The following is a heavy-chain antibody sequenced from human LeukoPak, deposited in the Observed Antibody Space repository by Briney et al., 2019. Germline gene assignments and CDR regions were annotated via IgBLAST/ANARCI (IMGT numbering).Heavy chain of an antibody. CDR2: IKQDGSEQ. D-gene: IGHD1-26*01. CDR1: GFTFSSYW. Sequence: GGSLRLSCAASGFTFSSYWMSWVRQAPGKGLEWVANIKQDGSEQYYLDSVKGRFTISRDNAKNSLYLQMNSLRAEDTAVYYCAREKVWELYYFDYWGQGTLVTVSS. J-gene: IGHJ4*02. CDR3: AREKVWELYYFDY. V-gene: IGHV3-7*01.